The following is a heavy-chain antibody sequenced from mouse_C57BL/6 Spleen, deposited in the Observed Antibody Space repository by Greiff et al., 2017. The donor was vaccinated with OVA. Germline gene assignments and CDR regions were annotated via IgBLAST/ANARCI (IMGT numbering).Heavy chain of an antibody. CDR1: GYTFTDYE. CDR2: IDPETGGT. V-gene: IGHV1-15*01. D-gene: IGHD1-1*01. CDR3: TRYGYYGSSPDYYAMDY. J-gene: IGHJ4*01. Sequence: VQLQQSGAELVRPGASVTLSCKASGYTFTDYEMHWVKQTPVHGLEWIGAIDPETGGTAYNQKFKGKAILTAAKSSSTAYLDLRRLTSEDSAVYYCTRYGYYGSSPDYYAMDYWGQGTSVTVSS.